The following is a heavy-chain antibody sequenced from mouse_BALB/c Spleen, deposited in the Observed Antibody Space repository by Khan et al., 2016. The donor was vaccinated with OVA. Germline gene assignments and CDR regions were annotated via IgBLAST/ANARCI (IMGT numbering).Heavy chain of an antibody. J-gene: IGHJ1*01. CDR1: GFNIKDNY. D-gene: IGHD2-3*01. CDR2: IAPANGNT. V-gene: IGHV14-3*02. CDR3: AHPAYDPRSFDV. Sequence: EVQLQQSGAELVKPGASVKLSCTVSGFNIKDNYIHWVKQRPDQGLEWIGRIAPANGNTKYDPKFQGRATITADTSSNTAYLQVSSLTPEDSAAYYCAHPAYDPRSFDVWGAGTTVTVSS.